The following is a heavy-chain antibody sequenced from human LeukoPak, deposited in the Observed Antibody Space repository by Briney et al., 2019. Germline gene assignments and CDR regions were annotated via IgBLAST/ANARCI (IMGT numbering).Heavy chain of an antibody. CDR2: INPNSGGT. J-gene: IGHJ4*02. D-gene: IGHD3-22*01. Sequence: ASLKVSCKASGYTFNGYYMHWVRQAPGQGLEWVGWINPNSGGTNYVQKFQGRVTMTRDTSISTAYMELSRLGSDDTAVYYCARDEGTYYYDSSGYYYNYWGQGTLVTVSS. CDR1: GYTFNGYY. V-gene: IGHV1-2*02. CDR3: ARDEGTYYYDSSGYYYNY.